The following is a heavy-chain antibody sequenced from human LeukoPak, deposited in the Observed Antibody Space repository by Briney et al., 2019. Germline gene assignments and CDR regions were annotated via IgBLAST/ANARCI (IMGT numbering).Heavy chain of an antibody. J-gene: IGHJ3*02. CDR1: GFTFSSYA. CDR2: ISSSGGST. V-gene: IGHV3-64*01. D-gene: IGHD3-16*01. Sequence: GGSLRLSCAASGFTFSSYAMHWVRQAPGKGLEYVSAISSSGGSTYYANSVKGRFTISRDNSKNTLYLQMGSLRAEDMAVYYCARPRAGWITSVWGAFDIWGQGTMVTVSS. CDR3: ARPRAGWITSVWGAFDI.